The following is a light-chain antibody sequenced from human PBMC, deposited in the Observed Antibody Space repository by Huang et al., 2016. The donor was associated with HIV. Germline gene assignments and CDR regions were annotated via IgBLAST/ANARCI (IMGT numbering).Light chain of an antibody. Sequence: DIQMTQSPSSLSASVGDRVTVTCRASQSITNHLNWYQHKPGQVPKRLIYAASSLQSGVPSRFSGSGSGTDFTLTIMSLQPEDFATYYCQQSFRTPLTFGGGTKVEIK. CDR2: AAS. J-gene: IGKJ4*01. CDR1: QSITNH. CDR3: QQSFRTPLT. V-gene: IGKV1-39*01.